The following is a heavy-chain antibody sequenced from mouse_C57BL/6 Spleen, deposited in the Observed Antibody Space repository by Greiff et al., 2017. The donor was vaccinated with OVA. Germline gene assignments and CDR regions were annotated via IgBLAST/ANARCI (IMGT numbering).Heavy chain of an antibody. Sequence: EVQRVESGPELVKPGDSVKISCKASGYSFTGYFMNWVMQSHGKSLEWIGRINPYNGDTFYNQKFKGKATLTVDKSSSTAHMELRSLTSEDSAVYYCARDYGSSYYAMDYCGEGTSVTVSS. CDR2: INPYNGDT. V-gene: IGHV1-20*01. CDR1: GYSFTGYF. CDR3: ARDYGSSYYAMDY. J-gene: IGHJ4*01. D-gene: IGHD1-1*01.